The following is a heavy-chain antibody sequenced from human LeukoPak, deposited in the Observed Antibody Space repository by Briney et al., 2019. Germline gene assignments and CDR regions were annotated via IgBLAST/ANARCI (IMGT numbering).Heavy chain of an antibody. D-gene: IGHD1-26*01. V-gene: IGHV3-64D*06. CDR1: GFTFKNYA. CDR3: VKWTGSYRDY. CDR2: ISSTGGST. Sequence: GSLRLSCSASGFTFKNYAMHWVRQASGKGLEYISLISSTGGSTKYADSVKGRFTISRDNSKDTLYLQMSSLRPEDTGIYYCVKWTGSYRDYWGQGTLVTVSS. J-gene: IGHJ4*02.